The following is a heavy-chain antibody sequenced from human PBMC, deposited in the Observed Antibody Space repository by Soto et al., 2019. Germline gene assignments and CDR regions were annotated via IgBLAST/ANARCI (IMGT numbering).Heavy chain of an antibody. V-gene: IGHV3-23*04. D-gene: IGHD3-10*01. Sequence: VQLVESGGGLVKPGGSLRLSCAASGFTFSDYYMSWIRQAPGKGLEWVSAISGSGGSTYYADSVKGRFTISRDNSKNTLYLQMNSLRAEDTAVYYCAKPRVGPRGWFDPWGQGTLVTVSS. J-gene: IGHJ5*02. CDR3: AKPRVGPRGWFDP. CDR1: GFTFSDYY. CDR2: ISGSGGST.